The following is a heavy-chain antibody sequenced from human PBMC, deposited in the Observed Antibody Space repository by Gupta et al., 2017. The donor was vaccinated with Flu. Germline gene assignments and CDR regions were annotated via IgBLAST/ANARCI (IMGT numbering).Heavy chain of an antibody. J-gene: IGHJ4*02. CDR3: SKYVLGDTLSSFDD. CDR2: IRSKAYGGTT. V-gene: IGHV3-49*03. Sequence: WCRPAPGKGVEWVGLIRSKAYGGTTEYAASVKGRFTISRDDSKSITYLQMSSLKSEDTAVYYCSKYVLGDTLSSFDDWGQGTLVTISS. D-gene: IGHD1-26*01.